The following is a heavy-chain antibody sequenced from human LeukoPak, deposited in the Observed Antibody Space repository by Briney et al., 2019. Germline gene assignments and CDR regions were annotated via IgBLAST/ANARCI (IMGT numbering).Heavy chain of an antibody. CDR1: GFTFDDYA. V-gene: IGHV3-9*01. Sequence: SLRLSCAASGFTFDDYAMHWVRHAPGKGLEWVSGISWNSGSIGYADSVKGRFTISRDNAKNSLYLQMNSLRAEDTALYYCAKDIQNYMDVWGKGTTVTVSS. CDR3: AKDIQNYMDV. J-gene: IGHJ6*03. CDR2: ISWNSGSI.